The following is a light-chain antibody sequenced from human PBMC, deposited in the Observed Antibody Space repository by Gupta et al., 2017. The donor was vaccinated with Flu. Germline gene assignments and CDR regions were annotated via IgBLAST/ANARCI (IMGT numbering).Light chain of an antibody. Sequence: SVLTQPPSVSGAPGQSVTLSCPGRSSNSGAGYDVHWYQQRPGTAPKILIYGNSNRPSGGPDRFSGSKSGTSASLAITGLQAEDEADDYCQYYDSSRSGARVFGGGTKLTVL. CDR2: GNS. CDR1: SSNSGAGYD. J-gene: IGLJ3*02. V-gene: IGLV1-40*01. CDR3: QYYDSSRSGARV.